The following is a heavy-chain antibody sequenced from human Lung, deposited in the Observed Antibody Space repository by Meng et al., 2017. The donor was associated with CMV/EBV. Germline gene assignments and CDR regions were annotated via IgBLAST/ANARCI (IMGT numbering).Heavy chain of an antibody. Sequence: GGSLRLXXAASGFTFSSYGMHWVRQAPGKGLEWVAFIRYGGSNKNYADSVKGRFTISRDNSKNTLYLQMNSLRSEDTAVYYCAKGAQQLICDYWGQGTLVTVSS. CDR3: AKGAQQLICDY. V-gene: IGHV3-30*02. D-gene: IGHD6-13*01. CDR1: GFTFSSYG. J-gene: IGHJ4*02. CDR2: IRYGGSNK.